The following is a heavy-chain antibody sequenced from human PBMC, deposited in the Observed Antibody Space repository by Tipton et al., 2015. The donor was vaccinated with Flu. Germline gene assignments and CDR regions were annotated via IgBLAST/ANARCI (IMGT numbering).Heavy chain of an antibody. CDR2: ISHSGRT. V-gene: IGHV4-38-2*02. CDR3: ARSTYYYGSGSSDY. Sequence: LRLSCTVSDYSITSGYFWGWIRQPPGKGLEWIGCISHSGRTYYNPSLKSRVTISLDTAKNQFSQRLTSVTAADTAVYYCARSTYYYGSGSSDYWGQGTLVTVS. D-gene: IGHD3-10*01. J-gene: IGHJ4*02. CDR1: DYSITSGYF.